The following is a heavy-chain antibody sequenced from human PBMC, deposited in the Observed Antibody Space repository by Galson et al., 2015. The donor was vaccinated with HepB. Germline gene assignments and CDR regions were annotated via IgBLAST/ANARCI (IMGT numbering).Heavy chain of an antibody. CDR2: IVPSGGST. J-gene: IGHJ4*02. Sequence: SVKVSCKASGYTFTRYYMYWVRQAPGQGLEWMGVIVPSGGSTSYAQKFQDRVTMTRDTSTSTVYMELSSLRSEDTAVYYCAREGGDLSGTVPFFASWGQGTLVTVSS. D-gene: IGHD1-26*01. V-gene: IGHV1-46*03. CDR3: AREGGDLSGTVPFFAS. CDR1: GYTFTRYY.